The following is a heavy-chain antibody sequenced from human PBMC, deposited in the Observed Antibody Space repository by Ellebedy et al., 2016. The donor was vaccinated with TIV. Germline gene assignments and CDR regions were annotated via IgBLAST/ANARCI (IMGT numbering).Heavy chain of an antibody. D-gene: IGHD3-10*01. CDR3: ARDRRGSYDF. V-gene: IGHV4-59*01. CDR1: GASISSYF. CDR2: ISNTGNT. J-gene: IGHJ4*02. Sequence: MPSETLSLTCTVSGASISSYFWSWIRQPPGKGLEWIGYISNTGNTNYNPSLKSRVSISLDTSRSQFSLSLTSVTAADTAVYFWARDRRGSYDFWGQGTLIAVSS.